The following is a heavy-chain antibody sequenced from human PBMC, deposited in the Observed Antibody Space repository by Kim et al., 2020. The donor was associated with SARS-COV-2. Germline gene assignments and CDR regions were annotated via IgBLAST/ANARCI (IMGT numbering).Heavy chain of an antibody. Sequence: NTKYSQKFQGRVTITRDTSASTAYMELSSLRSEDTAVYYCARGIGDAFDIWGQGTMVTVSS. V-gene: IGHV1-3*01. CDR2: NT. CDR3: ARGIGDAFDI. J-gene: IGHJ3*02. D-gene: IGHD2-21*01.